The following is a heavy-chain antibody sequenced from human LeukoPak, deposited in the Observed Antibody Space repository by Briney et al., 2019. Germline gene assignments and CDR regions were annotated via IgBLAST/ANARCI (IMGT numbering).Heavy chain of an antibody. Sequence: PGGSLRLSCAASVFTFSSYAVSWVRQAPGKGLEWVSAISGSGGSTYYADSVKGRFTISRDNSKNTLYLQMNSLRAEDTAVYYCATQAEWLPTSLDYWGQGTLVTVSS. J-gene: IGHJ4*02. D-gene: IGHD5-12*01. CDR1: VFTFSSYA. V-gene: IGHV3-23*01. CDR3: ATQAEWLPTSLDY. CDR2: ISGSGGST.